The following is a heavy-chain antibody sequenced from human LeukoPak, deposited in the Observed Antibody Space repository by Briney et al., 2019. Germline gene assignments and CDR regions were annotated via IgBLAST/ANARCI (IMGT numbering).Heavy chain of an antibody. CDR2: ISGSGGST. CDR1: GFTFSSYG. D-gene: IGHD3-22*01. J-gene: IGHJ5*02. CDR3: AKEAYDSSGYYYLNNWFDP. Sequence: PGGSLRLSCAASGFTFSSYGMHWVRQAPGKGLEWVSAISGSGGSTYYADSVKGRFTISRDNSKNTLYLQMNSLGAEDTAVYYCAKEAYDSSGYYYLNNWFDPWGQGTLVTVSS. V-gene: IGHV3-23*01.